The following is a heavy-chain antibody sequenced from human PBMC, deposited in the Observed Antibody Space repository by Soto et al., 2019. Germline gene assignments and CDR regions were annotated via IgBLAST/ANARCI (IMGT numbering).Heavy chain of an antibody. J-gene: IGHJ6*02. V-gene: IGHV1-69*06. D-gene: IGHD3-3*01. CDR3: ARSHMFGCWSGDLYYYYGMDV. CDR1: GGTFSSYS. Sequence: QVQLVQSGAEVKKPGSSVKVSCKAAGGTFSSYSISWVRQAPGQGLEWMGGIIPIFGTANYAQKFQGRVTITADKSTSTAYMELSSLRSEDTAVYYCARSHMFGCWSGDLYYYYGMDVWGQGTTVTVAS. CDR2: IIPIFGTA.